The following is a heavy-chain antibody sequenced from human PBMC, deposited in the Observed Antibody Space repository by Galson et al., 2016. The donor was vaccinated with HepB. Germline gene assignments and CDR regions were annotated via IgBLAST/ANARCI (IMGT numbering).Heavy chain of an antibody. D-gene: IGHD3-3*01. CDR1: GFTFSSYN. CDR3: ARDSRATFGEPNWFDP. V-gene: IGHV3-48*03. CDR2: ISATGTTI. Sequence: SLRLSCAASGFTFSSYNTNWVRQVPGKGLDWISYISATGTTIEYAAAVKGRFIISRDKSKNSLYLQMNSLRVEDTAVYYCARDSRATFGEPNWFDPWGQGTLVIVSS. J-gene: IGHJ5*02.